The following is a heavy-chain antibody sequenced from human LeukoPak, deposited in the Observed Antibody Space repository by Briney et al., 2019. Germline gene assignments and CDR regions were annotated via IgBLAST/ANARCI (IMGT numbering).Heavy chain of an antibody. CDR2: ISSSSSYI. D-gene: IGHD6-6*01. CDR3: ARTPEYSSSHLDY. Sequence: TGGSLRLSCAASGFTFSSYSMNWVRQAPGKGLEWVSSISSSSSYIYYADSVKGRFTISRDNAKNSLYLQMNSLRAEDTAVYYCARTPEYSSSHLDYWGQGTLVTVSS. J-gene: IGHJ4*02. CDR1: GFTFSSYS. V-gene: IGHV3-21*01.